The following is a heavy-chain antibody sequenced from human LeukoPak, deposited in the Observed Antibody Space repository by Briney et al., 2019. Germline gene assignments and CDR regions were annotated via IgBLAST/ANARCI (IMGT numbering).Heavy chain of an antibody. J-gene: IGHJ5*02. CDR1: GYTFTGYY. CDR3: ARGVGITGTTVGP. Sequence: ASVKVSCKASGYTFTGYYMHWVRQAPGQGLEWMGWINPNSGGTNYAQKFQGRVTMTRDTSISTAYMELSRLRSDDTAMYYCARGVGITGTTVGPWGQGTLVTVSS. CDR2: INPNSGGT. V-gene: IGHV1-2*02. D-gene: IGHD1-7*01.